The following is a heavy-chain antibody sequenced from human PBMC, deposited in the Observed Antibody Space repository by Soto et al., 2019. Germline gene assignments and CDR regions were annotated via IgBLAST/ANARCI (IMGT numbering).Heavy chain of an antibody. D-gene: IGHD3-22*01. Sequence: SETLSLTCTVSCDSVSSGTYYWSWIRQPPGKGLEWIGNMYHSGSSNYNPSLKSRVVISGDTSKNQFALKLRIVTAADTAMYYCARVSFHYDTSGYGVGWFDPWGQGALVTVSS. V-gene: IGHV4-61*01. CDR2: MYHSGSS. CDR3: ARVSFHYDTSGYGVGWFDP. J-gene: IGHJ5*02. CDR1: CDSVSSGTYY.